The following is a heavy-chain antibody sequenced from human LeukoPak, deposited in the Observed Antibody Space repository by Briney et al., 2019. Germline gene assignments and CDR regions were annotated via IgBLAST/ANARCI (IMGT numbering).Heavy chain of an antibody. CDR1: GGSISSSSYY. CDR2: IYYSGST. D-gene: IGHD6-13*01. J-gene: IGHJ4*02. Sequence: SETLSLTCTVSGGSISSSSYYWGWIRQPPGKGLEWIGSIYYSGSTYYNPSLKSRVTISVDTSKNQFSLKLSSVTAADTAVYYCARLGVTAAGTKYFDYWGQGTLVTVSS. CDR3: ARLGVTAAGTKYFDY. V-gene: IGHV4-39*01.